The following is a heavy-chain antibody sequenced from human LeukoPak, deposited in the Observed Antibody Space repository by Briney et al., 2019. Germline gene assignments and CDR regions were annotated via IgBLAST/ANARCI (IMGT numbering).Heavy chain of an antibody. CDR3: ARAPSVQLWLLDYYYYGMDV. V-gene: IGHV3-21*01. D-gene: IGHD5-18*01. Sequence: GASLRLSCAASGFTFSSYSMNWVRQAPGKGLEWVSSISSSSSYIYYADSVKGRFTISRDNAKNSLYLQMNSLRAEDTAVYYCARAPSVQLWLLDYYYYGMDVWGQGTTVTVSS. J-gene: IGHJ6*02. CDR2: ISSSSSYI. CDR1: GFTFSSYS.